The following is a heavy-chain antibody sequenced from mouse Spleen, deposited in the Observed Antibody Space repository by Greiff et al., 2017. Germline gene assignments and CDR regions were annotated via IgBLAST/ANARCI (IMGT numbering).Heavy chain of an antibody. CDR2: ISSGGSHT. CDR3: ARSPYYYAMGY. CDR1: GFTFRSYA. Sequence: EVQGVESGGGLVKPGGSLKLSCAASGFTFRSYAMSWVRQTPEKRLGWVATISSGGSHTYYPDSVKVRFTISRDNAKNTLYLQMSSLMSEDTAMYYCARSPYYYAMGYWGQGTSVTVSS. V-gene: IGHV5-9-3*01. J-gene: IGHJ4*01.